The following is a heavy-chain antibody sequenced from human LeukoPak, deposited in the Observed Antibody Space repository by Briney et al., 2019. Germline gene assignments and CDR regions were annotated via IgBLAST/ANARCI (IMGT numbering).Heavy chain of an antibody. CDR2: IKQDGSEK. V-gene: IGHV3-7*03. Sequence: GGSLRLSCAASGFTFSTYWISWVRQAPGKGLEWVANIKQDGSEKHYVDSVKGRFTISRDNAENSLYLQMSSLRAEDTAVYYCARDHLTVGGTGPSDIWGQGTMVTVSS. CDR1: GFTFSTYW. D-gene: IGHD4-23*01. CDR3: ARDHLTVGGTGPSDI. J-gene: IGHJ3*02.